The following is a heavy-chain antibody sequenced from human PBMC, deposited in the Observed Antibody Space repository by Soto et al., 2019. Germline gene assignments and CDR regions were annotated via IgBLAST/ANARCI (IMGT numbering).Heavy chain of an antibody. Sequence: SETLSPTCSVSGDSIISYYWSWIRQSADKGLEWIGRIYSRGSTNQNPSFRSRITLSVDTFKSQFSLKLTSVTAADTAVYFCAREACNRSYCYPEYWGQGTLVTVSS. CDR1: GDSIISYY. CDR2: IYSRGST. D-gene: IGHD2-15*01. J-gene: IGHJ4*02. V-gene: IGHV4-4*07. CDR3: AREACNRSYCYPEY.